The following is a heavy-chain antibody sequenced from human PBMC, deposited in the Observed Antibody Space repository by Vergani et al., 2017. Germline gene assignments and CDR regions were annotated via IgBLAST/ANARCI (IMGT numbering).Heavy chain of an antibody. V-gene: IGHV1-2*02. J-gene: IGHJ4*02. D-gene: IGHD3-9*01. CDR2: INPNSGGT. CDR1: GYTFTGYY. CDR3: ARMYYDILTGYSYFDY. Sequence: QVQLVQSGAEVKKPGASVKVSCKASGYTFTGYYMHWVRQAPGQGLEWMGWINPNSGGTNYAQKFQGRVTMTRDTSISTAYMELSRLRSDDTAVYYCARMYYDILTGYSYFDYWGQGTLVTVSS.